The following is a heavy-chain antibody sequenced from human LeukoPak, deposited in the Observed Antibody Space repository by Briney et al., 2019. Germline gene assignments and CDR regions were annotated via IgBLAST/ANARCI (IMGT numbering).Heavy chain of an antibody. CDR1: GGSISSYY. V-gene: IGHV4-59*12. CDR3: ATISSNCSGGSCAIYYYYMDV. CDR2: IYYSGST. Sequence: SETLSLTCTVSGGSISSYYWSWIRQPPGKGLEWIGYIYYSGSTNYNPSLKSRVTISVDTSKNQFSLKLSSVTAADTAVYYCATISSNCSGGSCAIYYYYMDVWGKGTTVTVSS. D-gene: IGHD2-15*01. J-gene: IGHJ6*03.